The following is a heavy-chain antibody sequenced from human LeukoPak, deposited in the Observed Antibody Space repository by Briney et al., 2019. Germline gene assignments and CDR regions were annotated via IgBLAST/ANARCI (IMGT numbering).Heavy chain of an antibody. D-gene: IGHD3-16*01. V-gene: IGHV3-7*03. CDR2: IKQDGSKK. CDR1: GFPFSSYW. Sequence: GGSLRLSCVASGFPFSSYWMTWVRQAPGKGLEWVANIKQDGSKKSYVDSVKGRFTISRDNAKNSLYLQMSNLRAEDTAVYFCARGGGLDVWGQGATVTVSS. CDR3: ARGGGLDV. J-gene: IGHJ6*02.